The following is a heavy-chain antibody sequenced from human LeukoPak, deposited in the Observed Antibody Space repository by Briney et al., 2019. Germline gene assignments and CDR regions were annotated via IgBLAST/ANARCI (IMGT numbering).Heavy chain of an antibody. V-gene: IGHV1-24*01. CDR2: FDPEDGET. D-gene: IGHD4-17*01. CDR1: GYTLTELS. Sequence: ASVKVSCKVSGYTLTELSMHWVRQAPGKGLEWMGGFDPEDGETIYAQKFQGRVTMTEDTSTDTAYMELSSLRSEDTAVYYCARDPEVTTSPFTWGYWGQGTLVTVSS. J-gene: IGHJ4*02. CDR3: ARDPEVTTSPFTWGY.